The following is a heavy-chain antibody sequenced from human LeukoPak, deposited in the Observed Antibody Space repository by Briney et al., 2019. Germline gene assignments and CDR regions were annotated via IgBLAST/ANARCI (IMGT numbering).Heavy chain of an antibody. J-gene: IGHJ4*02. CDR2: LDYSRST. CDR1: GGSFSSSSYY. V-gene: IGHV4-39*01. D-gene: IGHD3-22*01. Sequence: PSETLSLTCTVSGGSFSSSSYYWGWIRQPPEKGLEWIGSLDYSRSTYLNPSLKSRVTISGDTSKNQFSLKLSSVTAADTAVYYCARQIYDSSGYWDYWGQGTLVTVSS. CDR3: ARQIYDSSGYWDY.